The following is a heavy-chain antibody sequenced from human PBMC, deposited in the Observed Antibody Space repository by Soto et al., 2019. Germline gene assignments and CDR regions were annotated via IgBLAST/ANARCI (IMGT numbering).Heavy chain of an antibody. Sequence: EVQLVESGGGLVKPGGSLRLSCAASGFTFSSYSVNWVRQAPGKGLEWVSAISSSSSYIYYADSVKGRFTIARDNAKNSLYRQMNSLRAEDTAVYYCARDSSGWYYSVEYFDYWGQGTLVTVSS. D-gene: IGHD6-19*01. J-gene: IGHJ4*02. CDR2: ISSSSSYI. V-gene: IGHV3-21*04. CDR1: GFTFSSYS. CDR3: ARDSSGWYYSVEYFDY.